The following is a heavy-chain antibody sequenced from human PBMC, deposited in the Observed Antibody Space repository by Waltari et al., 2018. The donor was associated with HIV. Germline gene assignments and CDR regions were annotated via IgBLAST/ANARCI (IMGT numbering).Heavy chain of an antibody. CDR2: ISGDAHST. Sequence: EVQLVESGGPLVQPGGSMCPQCSPTGFRYRSYSIPWVRQTPGKRLEYVSAISGDAHSTYYAVSLKGRFTITRDNSKNTVWLLMRSLRVEATAVYYCAKGNYDVLTGYYGPSFEYWGQGTLVTVTS. CDR1: GFRYRSYS. J-gene: IGHJ4*02. D-gene: IGHD3-9*01. V-gene: IGHV3-64D*06. CDR3: AKGNYDVLTGYYGPSFEY.